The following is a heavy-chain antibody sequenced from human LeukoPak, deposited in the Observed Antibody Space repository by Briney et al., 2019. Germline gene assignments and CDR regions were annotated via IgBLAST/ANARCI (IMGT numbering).Heavy chain of an antibody. J-gene: IGHJ4*02. D-gene: IGHD3-22*01. CDR1: GFTFSSYW. Sequence: PGGSLRLSCAASGFTFSSYWMHWVRQAPGKGLVWVSRIKSDGSSTSYADSVKGRFTISRDNAKNTLYLQMNSLRAEDTAVYYCARVKARLDYYDSSGYFDYWGQGTLVTVSS. CDR2: IKSDGSST. V-gene: IGHV3-74*01. CDR3: ARVKARLDYYDSSGYFDY.